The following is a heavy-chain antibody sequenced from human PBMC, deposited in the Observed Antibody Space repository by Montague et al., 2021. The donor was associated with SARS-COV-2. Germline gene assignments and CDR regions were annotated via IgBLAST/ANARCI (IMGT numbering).Heavy chain of an antibody. CDR3: ARVGRIYDFWSGYTEYYYYGMDV. CDR1: GGSISSYF. V-gene: IGHV4-59*07. CDR2: IYYSGTT. Sequence: SDTLSLTCTVSGGSISSYFWSWIRQPPGKGLEWIGSIYYSGTTNYSPSLKSRVTISVDTSKNQFSLKLTSVTAADTAVYYCARVGRIYDFWSGYTEYYYYGMDVWGQGTTVTVSS. J-gene: IGHJ6*02. D-gene: IGHD3-3*01.